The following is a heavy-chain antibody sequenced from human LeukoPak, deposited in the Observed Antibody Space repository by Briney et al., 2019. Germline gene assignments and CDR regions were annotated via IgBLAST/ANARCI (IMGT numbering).Heavy chain of an antibody. J-gene: IGHJ4*02. CDR3: ARPLRSSGYHCFGY. Sequence: GGSLRLSCAASGFTFSTYSMNWVRQAPGKGLEWISYITGSSSTIYYADSVKGRFTISRDNAKNSLYLQMNSLRAEDTAVYYCARPLRSSGYHCFGYWGQGTLVTVS. CDR2: ITGSSSTI. CDR1: GFTFSTYS. V-gene: IGHV3-48*01. D-gene: IGHD3-22*01.